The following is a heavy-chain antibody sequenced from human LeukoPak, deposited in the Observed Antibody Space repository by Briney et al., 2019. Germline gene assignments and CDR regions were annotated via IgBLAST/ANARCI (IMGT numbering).Heavy chain of an antibody. V-gene: IGHV3-23*01. CDR1: GFSFGSYA. CDR3: ARSISSSSSFDH. J-gene: IGHJ4*02. D-gene: IGHD6-6*01. Sequence: GGSLRLSCATSGFSFGSYAMNWVRQAPGKGLEWVSGISYSGASTYYGDSVKGRFTISRDNGENTLYLQMNTLGAEDTAIYYCARSISSSSSFDHWGQGTLVTVSS. CDR2: ISYSGAST.